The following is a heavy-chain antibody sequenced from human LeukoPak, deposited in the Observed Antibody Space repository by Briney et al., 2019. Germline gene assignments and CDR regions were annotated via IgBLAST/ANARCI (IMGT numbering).Heavy chain of an antibody. J-gene: IGHJ4*02. V-gene: IGHV4-31*03. CDR2: IYYSGST. D-gene: IGHD4-17*01. Sequence: PSDTLSLTCTVSGGSISSVGYYWSRIRQHPGKGLEWIGYIYYSGSTYYNPSLKSRVTISVDTSKNQFSLKLSSVTAADTAVYYCARLPRDYGIHFDYWGQGTLVTVSS. CDR3: ARLPRDYGIHFDY. CDR1: GGSISSVGYY.